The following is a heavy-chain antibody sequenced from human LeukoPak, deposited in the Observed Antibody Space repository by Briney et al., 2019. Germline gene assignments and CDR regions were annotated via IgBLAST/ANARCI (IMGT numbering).Heavy chain of an antibody. D-gene: IGHD6-13*01. J-gene: IGHJ4*02. CDR3: ARRSSSWSFDY. CDR2: IYHTGST. V-gene: IGHV4-38-2*02. Sequence: ETLSLTCTVSGYSITSGYYWGWIRQPPGKGLEWIGSIYHTGSTFYNPSLKSRVTISVDPSKNQFSLKLSSVIVADTAVYYCARRSSSWSFDYWGQGTLVTVSS. CDR1: GYSITSGYY.